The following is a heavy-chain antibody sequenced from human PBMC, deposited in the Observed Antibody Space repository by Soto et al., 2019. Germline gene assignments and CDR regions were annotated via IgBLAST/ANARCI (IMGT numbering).Heavy chain of an antibody. J-gene: IGHJ4*02. CDR1: GFTFSSYG. CDR3: AKDLAGSSWYSHIKSYYYDSSGYNFDY. V-gene: IGHV3-30*18. Sequence: QVQLVESGGGVVQPGRSLRLSCAASGFTFSSYGMHWVRQAPGKGLEWVAVISYDGSNKYYADSVKGRFTISRDNSKNTLYLQMNSLRAEDTAVYYCAKDLAGSSWYSHIKSYYYDSSGYNFDYWGQGTLVTVSS. CDR2: ISYDGSNK. D-gene: IGHD3-22*01.